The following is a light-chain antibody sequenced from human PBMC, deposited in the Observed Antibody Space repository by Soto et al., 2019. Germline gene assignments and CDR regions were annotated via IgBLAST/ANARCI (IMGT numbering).Light chain of an antibody. CDR1: QSVSSD. J-gene: IGKJ4*01. CDR3: QQYYNWPLT. CDR2: GAS. V-gene: IGKV3-15*01. Sequence: EIVMTQSPATLSVSPGGRGTLSCRASQSVSSDLAWYQQKPGQAPRLLIYGASTRATGFPARFSGSGSGTDFTLTISSLQSEDFALYYCQQYYNWPLTFGGGTKVEIK.